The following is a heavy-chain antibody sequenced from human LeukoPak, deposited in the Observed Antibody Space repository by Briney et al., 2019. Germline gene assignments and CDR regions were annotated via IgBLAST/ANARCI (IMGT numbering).Heavy chain of an antibody. V-gene: IGHV3-64*01. CDR2: ISSNGGGT. Sequence: GGSLRLSCAASGFTFSTYAMHWVRQAPGKGLEYVSTISSNGGGTYYANSVQGRFTISRDNSKNMLYLQMGSLRAEDMAVYYCARGSLQGGSTGSFDIWGQGTMVTVSS. CDR1: GFTFSTYA. CDR3: ARGSLQGGSTGSFDI. D-gene: IGHD2-15*01. J-gene: IGHJ3*02.